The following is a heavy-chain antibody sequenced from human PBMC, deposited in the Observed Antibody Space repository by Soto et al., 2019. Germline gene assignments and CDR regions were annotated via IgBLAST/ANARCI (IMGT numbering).Heavy chain of an antibody. J-gene: IGHJ6*03. CDR2: INHSGST. V-gene: IGHV4-34*01. D-gene: IGHD6-13*01. Sequence: QVQLQQWGAGLLKPSETLSLTCAVYGGSFSGYYWGWIRQPPGKGREWIGEINHSGSTNYNPSLKSRVTISVDTSKNQFSLKLSSVTAADTAVYYCARGEQQYYYYYMDVWGKGTTVTVSS. CDR3: ARGEQQYYYYYMDV. CDR1: GGSFSGYY.